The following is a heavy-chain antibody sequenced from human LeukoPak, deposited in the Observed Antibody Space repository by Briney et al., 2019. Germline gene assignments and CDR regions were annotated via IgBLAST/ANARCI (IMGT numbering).Heavy chain of an antibody. D-gene: IGHD6-19*01. Sequence: GGSLRLSCAASGFTFSSYAMSWIRQAPGKGLEWVSYISSSGSTIYYADSVKGRFTISRDNAKNSLYLQMNSLRAEDTAVYYCARDVRIAVAGLWGQGTLVTVSS. CDR2: ISSSGSTI. J-gene: IGHJ4*02. CDR1: GFTFSSYA. V-gene: IGHV3-11*01. CDR3: ARDVRIAVAGL.